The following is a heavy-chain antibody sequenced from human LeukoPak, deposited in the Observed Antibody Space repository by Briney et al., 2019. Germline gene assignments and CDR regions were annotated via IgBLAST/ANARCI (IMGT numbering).Heavy chain of an antibody. D-gene: IGHD2-2*01. V-gene: IGHV3-23*01. CDR1: GFTFSSYA. CDR2: INYSGGST. Sequence: PGGSLRLSCAASGFTFSSYAMSWVRQAPGKGLEWVSAINYSGGSTYYADSVKGRFTISRDNSKNTLYLQMNSLRAEDTAIYYCAKDPWDCSSTSCPDYWGHGTLVTVSS. J-gene: IGHJ4*01. CDR3: AKDPWDCSSTSCPDY.